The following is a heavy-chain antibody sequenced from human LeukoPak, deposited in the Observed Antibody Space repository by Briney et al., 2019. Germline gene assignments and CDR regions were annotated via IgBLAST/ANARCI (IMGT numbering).Heavy chain of an antibody. J-gene: IGHJ4*02. V-gene: IGHV1-18*01. CDR3: ARVGADAGYSSSWYLY. D-gene: IGHD6-13*01. CDR1: GYTFTSYG. Sequence: GASVKVSCKASGYTFTSYGISWVRQAPGQGLEWMGWISAYNGNTNYAQKLQGRVTMTTDTSTSTAYMELRSLRSDDTAVYYCARVGADAGYSSSWYLYWDQGTLVTVSS. CDR2: ISAYNGNT.